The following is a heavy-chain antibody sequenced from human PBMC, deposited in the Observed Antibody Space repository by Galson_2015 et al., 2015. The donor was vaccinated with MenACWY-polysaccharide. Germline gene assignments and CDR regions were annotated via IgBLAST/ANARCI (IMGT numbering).Heavy chain of an antibody. CDR3: ARYPKTVTARPLYGLDV. V-gene: IGHV3-11*01. D-gene: IGHD6-6*01. Sequence: SLRLSCAASGFTFTDYYMTWIRQAPGKGLEWVSHISHSGNTIYNADSVMGRLAISRDTAKNSLYLEMNSLRVEDTAVYYCARYPKTVTARPLYGLDVWGQGTTVIVSS. CDR1: GFTFTDYY. CDR2: ISHSGNTI. J-gene: IGHJ6*02.